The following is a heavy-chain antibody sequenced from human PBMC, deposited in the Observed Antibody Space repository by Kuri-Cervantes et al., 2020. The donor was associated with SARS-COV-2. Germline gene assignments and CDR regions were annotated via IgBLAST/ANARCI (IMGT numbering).Heavy chain of an antibody. V-gene: IGHV4-34*01. D-gene: IGHD3-3*01. J-gene: IGHJ4*02. CDR3: ARXXRLYYDFWXXYYYYFDY. CDR2: IYXSGSX. Sequence: SETLSLXCAXXGXXXSGYYXRWIRXPPGKGLEWXXEIYXSGSXNXNPSLKSRVTISVDTSKNQFSLXLSSVTAAXTAVYYCARXXRLYYDFWXXYYYYFDYWGQGTLVTVSS. CDR1: GXXXSGYY.